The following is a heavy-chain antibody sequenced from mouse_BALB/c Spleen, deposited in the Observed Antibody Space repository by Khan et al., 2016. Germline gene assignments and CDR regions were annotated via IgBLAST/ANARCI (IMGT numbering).Heavy chain of an antibody. V-gene: IGHV9-3*02. CDR3: AEDYYGSNWFTY. CDR2: INTNTGEP. D-gene: IGHD1-1*01. J-gene: IGHJ3*01. CDR1: GSTFTNYG. Sequence: QIQLVQSGPELKKPGETVKISCKASGSTFTNYGMNWVKQAPGKGLKWMGWINTNTGEPTYAEEFKGRLAFSLETSASTAYLQINNLKNEDTATYFCAEDYYGSNWFTYWGQGTLVTVSA.